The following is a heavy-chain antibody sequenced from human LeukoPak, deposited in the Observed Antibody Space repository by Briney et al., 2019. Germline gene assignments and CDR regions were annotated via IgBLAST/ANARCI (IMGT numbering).Heavy chain of an antibody. V-gene: IGHV4-4*02. CDR3: ARQIGSYSPAY. J-gene: IGHJ4*02. CDR2: IYHSGSA. CDR1: GGSISSNNW. D-gene: IGHD1-26*01. Sequence: TSGTLSLTCDVSGGSISSNNWWNWLRQPPGKGLEWIGEIYHSGSANYNASLKSRVTISVDKSKNQFSLRLTSVTAADTAVYYCARQIGSYSPAYWGQGTLVTVSS.